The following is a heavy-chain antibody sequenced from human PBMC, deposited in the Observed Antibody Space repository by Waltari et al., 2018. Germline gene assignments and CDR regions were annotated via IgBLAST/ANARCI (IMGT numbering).Heavy chain of an antibody. J-gene: IGHJ4*02. Sequence: QVQLVQSGAEVKKHGASVKVSCKASGYTFTSYGISWVRQAPGQGLEWMGWIRAYKGNKNYAEKFQGRVTMTRDTSISKAYMELSRLRSDDTAVYYCARDPSMITFGGVQPNFDYWGQGTLVTVSS. V-gene: IGHV1-18*01. CDR3: ARDPSMITFGGVQPNFDY. CDR2: IRAYKGNK. CDR1: GYTFTSYG. D-gene: IGHD3-16*01.